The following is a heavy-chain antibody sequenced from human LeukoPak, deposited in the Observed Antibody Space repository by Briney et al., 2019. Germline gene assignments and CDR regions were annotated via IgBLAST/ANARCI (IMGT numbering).Heavy chain of an antibody. V-gene: IGHV4-4*02. Sequence: PSGTLSLTCAVSGASISSSNWWSWVRQAPGKGLEWIGEIHHSGSTNYNPSLKSRVTISVDTSKNQFSLKLSSVTAADTAVYYCARRNKIAAAGKDYWGQGTLVTVSS. CDR2: IHHSGST. CDR3: ARRNKIAAAGKDY. CDR1: GASISSSNW. D-gene: IGHD6-13*01. J-gene: IGHJ4*02.